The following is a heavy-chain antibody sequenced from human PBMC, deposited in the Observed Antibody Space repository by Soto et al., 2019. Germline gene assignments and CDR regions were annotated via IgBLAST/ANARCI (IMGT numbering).Heavy chain of an antibody. Sequence: PSETLSLTCAVYGESFSGYYWSWIRQPPGKGLEWIGEINHSGSTNYNPSLKSRVTISVDTSKNQSSLKLSSVTAADTAVYYCARGPTGYCSSTSCYREDYYYYYMDVWGKGTTVTVSS. J-gene: IGHJ6*03. CDR3: ARGPTGYCSSTSCYREDYYYYYMDV. CDR2: INHSGST. D-gene: IGHD2-2*01. V-gene: IGHV4-34*01. CDR1: GESFSGYY.